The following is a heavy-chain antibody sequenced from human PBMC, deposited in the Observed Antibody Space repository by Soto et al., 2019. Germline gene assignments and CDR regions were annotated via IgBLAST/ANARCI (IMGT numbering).Heavy chain of an antibody. Sequence: QLQLQESGSGLVMTSQTLSLTCSVSGGSIRTLDYSWNWIRQPPGKAPESIGYVYENGNAYPEPYLKSRVTISIDVAKNQFSLKMTSIAAADAGLCYCAARPHNYDARDLWGQGTTVIFSS. CDR2: VYENGNA. V-gene: IGHV4-30-2*01. CDR1: GGSIRTLDYS. CDR3: AARPHNYDARDL. J-gene: IGHJ6*02. D-gene: IGHD3-3*01.